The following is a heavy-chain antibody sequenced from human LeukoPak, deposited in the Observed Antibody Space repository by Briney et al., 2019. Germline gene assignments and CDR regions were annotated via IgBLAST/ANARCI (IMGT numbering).Heavy chain of an antibody. CDR2: IKQDGSEK. J-gene: IGHJ4*02. CDR3: ARELVVPAAVTGDY. Sequence: QTGGSLRLSCAASGFTFSSYWMSWVRQAPGKGLEWVANIKQDGSEKYYVDSVKGRFTIFRDNAKNSLYLQMNSLRAEDTAVYYCARELVVPAAVTGDYWGQGTLVTVSS. CDR1: GFTFSSYW. D-gene: IGHD2-2*01. V-gene: IGHV3-7*03.